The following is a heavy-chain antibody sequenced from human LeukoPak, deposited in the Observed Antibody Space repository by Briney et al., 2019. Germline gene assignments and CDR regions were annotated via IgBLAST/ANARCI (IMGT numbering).Heavy chain of an antibody. CDR2: IRYDGSNK. D-gene: IGHD6-6*01. CDR3: AKGLSSIAAPLDY. V-gene: IGHV3-30*02. CDR1: GFTFSSYW. Sequence: GGSLRLSCAASGFTFSSYWMHWVRQAPGKGLEWVAFIRYDGSNKYYADSVKGRFTISRDNSKNTLYLQMNSLRAEDTAVYYCAKGLSSIAAPLDYWGQGTLVTASS. J-gene: IGHJ4*02.